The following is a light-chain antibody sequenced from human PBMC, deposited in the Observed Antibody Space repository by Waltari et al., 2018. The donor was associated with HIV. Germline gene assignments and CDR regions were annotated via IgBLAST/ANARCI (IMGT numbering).Light chain of an antibody. Sequence: QSVLTQPPSVSGDPGPRVTLPCTGSRPNIGAGHAVPWYQQLPGTAPKRLIYANNNRASGVPARFSGSKFGPSASLAITGLQAEDEANYYCQSYDSGLSGSVFGGGTKLTVL. V-gene: IGLV1-40*01. CDR2: ANN. CDR3: QSYDSGLSGSV. CDR1: RPNIGAGHA. J-gene: IGLJ2*01.